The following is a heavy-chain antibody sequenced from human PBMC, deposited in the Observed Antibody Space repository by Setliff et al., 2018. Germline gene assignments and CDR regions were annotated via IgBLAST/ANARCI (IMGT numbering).Heavy chain of an antibody. D-gene: IGHD6-19*01. Sequence: PGGSLRLSCVASGLIFSNNWMSWVRQAPGKGLEWVTNINKDGSERNYVDSVKGRFTISRDNAKNSVYLQMNSLRADDTAVYYCVPQGPGHGHGWWTNWFDPWGQGTLVTVSS. J-gene: IGHJ5*02. CDR1: GLIFSNNW. CDR2: INKDGSER. V-gene: IGHV3-7*03. CDR3: VPQGPGHGHGWWTNWFDP.